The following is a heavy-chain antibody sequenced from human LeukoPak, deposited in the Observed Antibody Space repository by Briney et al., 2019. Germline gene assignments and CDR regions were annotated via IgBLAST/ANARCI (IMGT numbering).Heavy chain of an antibody. CDR2: IYYSGST. D-gene: IGHD3-3*01. J-gene: IGHJ4*02. Sequence: SETLSLTCTVAGGSISSYYWSWIRQPPGKGLEWIGYIYYSGSTNYNPSLKSRVTISVDTSKNQFSLKLSSLTPSAPAVYYCGRVAPPYYDFWSGYYSLGYFDYWGQGTLVTVSS. V-gene: IGHV4-59*01. CDR1: GGSISSYY. CDR3: GRVAPPYYDFWSGYYSLGYFDY.